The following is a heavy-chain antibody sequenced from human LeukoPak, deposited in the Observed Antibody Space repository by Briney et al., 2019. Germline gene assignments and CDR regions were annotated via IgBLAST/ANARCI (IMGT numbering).Heavy chain of an antibody. CDR3: ARAGGVDTAMDANFDY. J-gene: IGHJ4*02. CDR1: GGSISSYY. V-gene: IGHV4-59*01. Sequence: SETLSLTCTVSGGSISSYYWSWVRQPPGKGLEWIGYIYYNGGTNYNPSLRSRVTISVDTSKNHFSLRLSSVTAADTAMYYCARAGGVDTAMDANFDYWGQGTLVTVSS. D-gene: IGHD5-18*01. CDR2: IYYNGGT.